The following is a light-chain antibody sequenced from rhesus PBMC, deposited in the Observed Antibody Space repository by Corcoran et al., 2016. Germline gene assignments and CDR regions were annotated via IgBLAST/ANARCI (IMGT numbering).Light chain of an antibody. V-gene: IGKV1-44*03. J-gene: IGKJ2*01. Sequence: DIQMTQSPSSLSASVGDRVTITCRASQTISSYLAWYQQKPGKVPKLLIYAASTLQSGDPSRFSGSGSGTDFTLTISSLQPEDFATYYCQQHNSHPYSFGQGTKVEIK. CDR1: QTISSY. CDR2: AAS. CDR3: QQHNSHPYS.